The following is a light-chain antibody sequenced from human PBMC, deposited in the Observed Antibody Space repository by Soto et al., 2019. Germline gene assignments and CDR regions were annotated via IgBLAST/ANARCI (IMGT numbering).Light chain of an antibody. J-gene: IGLJ1*01. V-gene: IGLV1-40*01. CDR2: GNS. Sequence: QSVLTQPPSVSGAPGQRVTISCTGSSSNIGAGFDVHWYQQLPGTTPKLLIYGNSNRPSGVPDRFSGSKSGTSASLAITGLQPDDEADYSCQSYDRSLSGFYVFGTGTKLTVL. CDR3: QSYDRSLSGFYV. CDR1: SSNIGAGFD.